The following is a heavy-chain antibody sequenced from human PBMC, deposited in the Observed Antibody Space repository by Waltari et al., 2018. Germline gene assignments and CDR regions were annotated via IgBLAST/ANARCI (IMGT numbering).Heavy chain of an antibody. CDR2: ISWDGGST. V-gene: IGHV3-43D*03. CDR1: GFTFDAYA. D-gene: IGHD6-19*01. Sequence: EVQLVESGGVVVQPGGSLRLSCAASGFTFDAYAMHWVRQPPGKGLEWVSLISWDGGSTYYADSVKGRFTISRDNSKNSLYLQMNSLRAEDTALYYCAKDWGASGSGWYASWGQGTLVTVSS. J-gene: IGHJ5*01. CDR3: AKDWGASGSGWYAS.